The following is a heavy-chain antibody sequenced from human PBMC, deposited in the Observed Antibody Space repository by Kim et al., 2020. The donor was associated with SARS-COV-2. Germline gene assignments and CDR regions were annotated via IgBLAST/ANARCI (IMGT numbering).Heavy chain of an antibody. CDR3: ARGTVVPHNWFDP. CDR1: GGSISSYY. J-gene: IGHJ5*02. Sequence: SETLSLTCTVSGGSISSYYWSWIRQPPGKGLEWIGYIYYSGSTNYNPSLKSRVTISVDTSKNQFSLKLSSVTAADTAVYYCARGTVVPHNWFDPWGQGTLVTVSS. D-gene: IGHD2-15*01. CDR2: IYYSGST. V-gene: IGHV4-59*01.